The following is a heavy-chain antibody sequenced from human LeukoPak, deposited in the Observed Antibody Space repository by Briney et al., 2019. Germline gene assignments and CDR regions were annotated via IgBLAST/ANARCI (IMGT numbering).Heavy chain of an antibody. CDR2: INHSGST. V-gene: IGHV4-34*01. D-gene: IGHD4-17*01. J-gene: IGHJ4*02. CDR1: GGSFSGYY. Sequence: PSETLSLTCAVNGGSFSGYYWSWIRQPPGKGLEWIGEINHSGSTNYNPSLKSRVTISVDTSKNQFSLKLSSVTAADTAVYYCARAPTVTTNHLDYWGQGTLVTVSS. CDR3: ARAPTVTTNHLDY.